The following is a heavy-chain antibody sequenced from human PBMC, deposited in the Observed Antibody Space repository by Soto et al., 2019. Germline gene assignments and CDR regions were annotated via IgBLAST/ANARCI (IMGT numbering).Heavy chain of an antibody. CDR2: IYSTDKT. Sequence: SETLSLTCDVYGGSFSDYYCSWLRQSPGKGLEWIGTIYSTDKTYYYPSLLSRVTISVDTSMNEFSLRLSSVTAADTAVYYCARFDGGGRYFDYWGQGTWSPSPQ. D-gene: IGHD2-15*01. CDR3: ARFDGGGRYFDY. J-gene: IGHJ4*02. V-gene: IGHV4-34*01. CDR1: GGSFSDYY.